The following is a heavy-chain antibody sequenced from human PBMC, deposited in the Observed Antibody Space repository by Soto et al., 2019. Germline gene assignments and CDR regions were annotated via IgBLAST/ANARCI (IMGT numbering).Heavy chain of an antibody. J-gene: IGHJ5*02. D-gene: IGHD3-10*01. CDR1: GYTFTIYD. Sequence: GASGKVPCTASGYTFTIYDITWVRQATGQGLEWMGWMNPNSGNTCYAQKFQGRVTMTRNTSISTAYMELSSLRSEDTDVYYCARGMNYYGSGSSNWFDTGGQGTLVTVS. V-gene: IGHV1-8*01. CDR3: ARGMNYYGSGSSNWFDT. CDR2: MNPNSGNT.